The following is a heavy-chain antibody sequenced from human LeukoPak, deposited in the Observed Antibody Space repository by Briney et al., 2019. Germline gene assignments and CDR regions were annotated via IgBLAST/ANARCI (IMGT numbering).Heavy chain of an antibody. CDR2: IWYDGSNQ. Sequence: GGSLRLSCAASGFTFRSYGMHWVRQAPGKGLEWVAVIWYDGSNQYYSDSVKGRFTMSRDNSKNTLYLQMNSLRAEDTAVYYCARDRYGYCSSTSCYFGYGMDVWGQGTTVTVSS. D-gene: IGHD2-2*01. CDR3: ARDRYGYCSSTSCYFGYGMDV. J-gene: IGHJ6*02. CDR1: GFTFRSYG. V-gene: IGHV3-33*01.